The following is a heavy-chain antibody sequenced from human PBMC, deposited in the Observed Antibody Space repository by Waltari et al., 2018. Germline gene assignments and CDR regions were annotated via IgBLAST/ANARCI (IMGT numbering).Heavy chain of an antibody. Sequence: EVQLVESGGGLVQPGGSLRLSCGASGFTFSSYWMNWVRQAPGKGPVWVSRINTDGSSTTYADSVKGRFTISRDNAKNTLSLQMNSLRAEDTAVYYCAGGVYGGNTNWFDPWGQGTRVTVSS. CDR2: INTDGSST. CDR3: AGGVYGGNTNWFDP. V-gene: IGHV3-74*01. CDR1: GFTFSSYW. D-gene: IGHD4-17*01. J-gene: IGHJ5*02.